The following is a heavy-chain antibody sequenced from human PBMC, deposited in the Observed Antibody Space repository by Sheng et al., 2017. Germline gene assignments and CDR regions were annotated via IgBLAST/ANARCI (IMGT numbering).Heavy chain of an antibody. CDR3: AKGTYCSSTSCYVGDYFDY. CDR1: GFTFSSYG. Sequence: EVQLVESGGGLVQPGGTLRLSCAASGFTFSSYGMSWVRQAPGKGLEWVSAISGSGGSTYYADSVKGRFTISRDNSKNTLYLQMNSLRAEDTAVYYCAKGTYCSSTSCYVGDYFDYWGQGTLVTVSS. CDR2: ISGSGGST. J-gene: IGHJ4*02. V-gene: IGHV3-23*04. D-gene: IGHD2-2*01.